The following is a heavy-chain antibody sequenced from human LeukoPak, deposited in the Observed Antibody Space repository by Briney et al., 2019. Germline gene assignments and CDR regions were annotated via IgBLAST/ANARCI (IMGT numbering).Heavy chain of an antibody. D-gene: IGHD5-12*01. CDR1: GGSISSHY. Sequence: PSETLSLTCTVSGGSISSHYWSWIRQPPGKGLEWIGYIYYSGSTNYNPSLKSRVTISVDTSKNQFSLKLSSVTAADTAVYYCARDGLPRGFDPWGQGTLVTVSS. CDR2: IYYSGST. CDR3: ARDGLPRGFDP. V-gene: IGHV4-59*11. J-gene: IGHJ5*02.